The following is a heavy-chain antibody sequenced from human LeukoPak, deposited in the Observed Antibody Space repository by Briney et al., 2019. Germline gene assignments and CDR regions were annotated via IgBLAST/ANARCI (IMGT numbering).Heavy chain of an antibody. CDR2: IYPADSDT. J-gene: IGHJ4*02. CDR3: ARRETVTSDFDY. V-gene: IGHV5-51*01. CDR1: GYSFTTYW. Sequence: GESLQISCKSSGYSFTTYWIAWVRQMPGKGLEWMGIIYPADSDTRYSPSFQGQVTISADKSISTAYLQWSGLKASDTAIYYCARRETVTSDFDYWGQGTLVTVSS. D-gene: IGHD4-11*01.